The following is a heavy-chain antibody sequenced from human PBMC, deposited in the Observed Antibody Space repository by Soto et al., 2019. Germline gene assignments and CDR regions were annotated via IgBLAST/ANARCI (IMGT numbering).Heavy chain of an antibody. J-gene: IGHJ6*02. V-gene: IGHV3-30*18. CDR2: ISYDGSTT. Sequence: VRQAPGKGLAWVSVISYDGSTTYYADAVKGRFTSSRDNAKNTLYRQINSLRAEDTAVYYCAKALIAAGGMYYYYYGRGVWGQGATVTVSS. D-gene: IGHD6-13*01. CDR3: AKALIAAGGMYYYYYGRGV.